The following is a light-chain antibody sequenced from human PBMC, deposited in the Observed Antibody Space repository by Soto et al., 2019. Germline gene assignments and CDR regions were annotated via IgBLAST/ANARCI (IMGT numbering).Light chain of an antibody. Sequence: IVLTQSPGTLSLSPGERATLSCRASQSVSSSYLAWYQQKPGQAPRLLIYGASSRATGIPDRFSGSGSGTDFTLTISRLEPEDFAVYYYQQYDCSSPWTFGQGTKVESK. CDR1: QSVSSSY. V-gene: IGKV3-20*01. CDR2: GAS. J-gene: IGKJ1*01. CDR3: QQYDCSSPWT.